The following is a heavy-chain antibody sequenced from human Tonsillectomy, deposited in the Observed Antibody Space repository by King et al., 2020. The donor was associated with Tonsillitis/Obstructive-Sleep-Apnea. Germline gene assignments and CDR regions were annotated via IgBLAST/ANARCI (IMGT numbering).Heavy chain of an antibody. V-gene: IGHV4-39*01. CDR3: ASHLYFYDTSGYSQFDP. J-gene: IGHJ5*02. CDR1: VGSINSSSYY. D-gene: IGHD3-22*01. CDR2: SYYTGTT. Sequence: QLQESGPGLVKPSETLSLTCTVSVGSINSSSYYWGWVRQPPGKGLEWIGSSYYTGTTSYNPPLKSRVTIYVDTSKKPFYLKLSSVTAAETAVYYCASHLYFYDTSGYSQFDPWGQGTLVTVSS.